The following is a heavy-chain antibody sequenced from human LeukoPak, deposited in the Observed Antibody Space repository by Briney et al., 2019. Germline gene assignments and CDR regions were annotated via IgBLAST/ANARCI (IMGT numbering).Heavy chain of an antibody. V-gene: IGHV3-7*01. J-gene: IGHJ4*02. D-gene: IGHD1-7*01. Sequence: GGSLRLSCVASGFNFNTNRMTWVRQAPGKGLEWVANIKQDGSDKYYVDSVKGRFTISRDNAKSSLSLQMNSLRVEDTAVYYCARDRRDNWDSVDYWGQGTLVTVSS. CDR2: IKQDGSDK. CDR1: GFNFNTNR. CDR3: ARDRRDNWDSVDY.